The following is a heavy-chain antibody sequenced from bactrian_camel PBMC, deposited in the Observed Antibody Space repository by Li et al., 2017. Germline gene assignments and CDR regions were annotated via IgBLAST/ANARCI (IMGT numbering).Heavy chain of an antibody. Sequence: HVQLVESGGGSVQAGGSLRLSCLASGDRYNTGCMGWFRQAPGLEREGVAAIGDDVPARYAESVKGRFTISKDNAKNTLYLQMNSLKPEDTAMYYCAADLRAGGALARLTPAYKYRGQGTQVTVS. CDR2: IGDDVPA. CDR3: AADLRAGGALARLTPAYKY. J-gene: IGHJ4*01. D-gene: IGHD4*01. CDR1: GDRYNTGC. V-gene: IGHV3S53*01.